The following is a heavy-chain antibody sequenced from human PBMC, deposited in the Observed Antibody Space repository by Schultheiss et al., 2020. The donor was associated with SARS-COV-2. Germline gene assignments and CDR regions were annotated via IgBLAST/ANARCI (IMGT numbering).Heavy chain of an antibody. Sequence: GGSLRLSCAASGFTFSGSAMHWVRQASGKGLEWVGRIRSKANSYATAYAASVKGRFTISRDDSKNTAYLQMNSLRDEDTAVYFCATSLRYNSDWGQGTLVTVSS. CDR3: ATSLRYNSD. J-gene: IGHJ4*02. D-gene: IGHD6-19*01. CDR2: IRSKANSYAT. V-gene: IGHV3-73*01. CDR1: GFTFSGSA.